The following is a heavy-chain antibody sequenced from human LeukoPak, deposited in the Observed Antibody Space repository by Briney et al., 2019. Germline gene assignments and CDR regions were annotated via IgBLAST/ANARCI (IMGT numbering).Heavy chain of an antibody. Sequence: PGGSLRLSCAASGFTFSDYYMSWIRQAPGKGLEWVSYIGSSGSTIYYADSVKGRFTISRDNAKNSLYLQMNSLRAEDTAVYYCVYYYDSSGYYFDYWGQGTLVTVSS. D-gene: IGHD3-22*01. CDR2: IGSSGSTI. V-gene: IGHV3-11*01. CDR1: GFTFSDYY. CDR3: VYYYDSSGYYFDY. J-gene: IGHJ4*02.